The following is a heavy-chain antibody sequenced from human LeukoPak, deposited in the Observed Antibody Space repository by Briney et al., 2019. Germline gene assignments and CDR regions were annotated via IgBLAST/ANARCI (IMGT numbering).Heavy chain of an antibody. CDR3: ARGKTARYYYYGMDV. CDR1: GFTFSSYV. D-gene: IGHD5-18*01. Sequence: GESLKISCAASGFTFSSYVMHWVRQAPGKGLEWVAVIWDDGSNKYYADSVKGRFTISRDNAKNSLYLQMNTLGAEDTALYYCARGKTARYYYYGMDVWGQGTTVTVSS. V-gene: IGHV3-33*01. CDR2: IWDDGSNK. J-gene: IGHJ6*02.